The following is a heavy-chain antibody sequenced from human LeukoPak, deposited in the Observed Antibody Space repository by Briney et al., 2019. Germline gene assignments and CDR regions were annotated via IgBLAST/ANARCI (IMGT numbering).Heavy chain of an antibody. CDR3: AKDVIRVGASHFDY. Sequence: GGSLRLSCAASGFTFSSYAMSWVRQAPGKGLEWVSAISDSDGRTYYADSVKGRFTISRDNSKNTLYLQMNGLRAEDTAVYYCAKDVIRVGASHFDYWGQGTLVTVSS. J-gene: IGHJ4*02. V-gene: IGHV3-23*01. CDR2: ISDSDGRT. D-gene: IGHD2/OR15-2a*01. CDR1: GFTFSSYA.